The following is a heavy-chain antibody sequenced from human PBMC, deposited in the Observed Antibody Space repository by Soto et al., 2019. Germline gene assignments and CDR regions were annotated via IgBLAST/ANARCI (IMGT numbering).Heavy chain of an antibody. CDR1: GFIFSDYW. CDR3: ARESITIFGVVIGLIDY. J-gene: IGHJ4*02. CDR2: INQNRSEK. D-gene: IGHD3-3*01. V-gene: IGHV3-7*01. Sequence: GGSLRLSCGASGFIFSDYWMSWVRQAPGKGLEWVANINQNRSEKYYADSVKGRFTISRDNAKNSLYLQMNSLRAEDTAVYYCARESITIFGVVIGLIDYWGQGTLVTVSS.